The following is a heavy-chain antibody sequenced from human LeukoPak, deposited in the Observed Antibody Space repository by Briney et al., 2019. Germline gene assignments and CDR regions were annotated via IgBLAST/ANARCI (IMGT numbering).Heavy chain of an antibody. J-gene: IGHJ4*02. V-gene: IGHV3-15*01. CDR3: VAGTGRSDFDY. D-gene: IGHD3/OR15-3a*01. Sequence: GGSLRLSCAASGFTFNTAWMTWVRQAPGKGLEGVGRIKSKISGETADYAAPVKGRFTISRDDSKNTLYLQMNSLTTEDTALYYCVAGTGRSDFDYWGQGALVTVSS. CDR1: GFTFNTAW. CDR2: IKSKISGETA.